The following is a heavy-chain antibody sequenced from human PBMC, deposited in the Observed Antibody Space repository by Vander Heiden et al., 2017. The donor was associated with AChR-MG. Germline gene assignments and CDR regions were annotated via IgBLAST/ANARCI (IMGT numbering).Heavy chain of an antibody. J-gene: IGHJ4*02. Sequence: QVQLQESGPGLVQPSQTLSLTCTVSGGSISSGGYYWSWIRQHPGKGLEWIGYIYYSGSTYYNPSLKSRVTISVDTSKNQFSLKLSSVTAADTAVYYCARFQKDYYGSGSYFYYFDYWGQGTLVTVSS. CDR1: GGSISSGGYY. D-gene: IGHD3-10*01. V-gene: IGHV4-31*03. CDR2: IYYSGST. CDR3: ARFQKDYYGSGSYFYYFDY.